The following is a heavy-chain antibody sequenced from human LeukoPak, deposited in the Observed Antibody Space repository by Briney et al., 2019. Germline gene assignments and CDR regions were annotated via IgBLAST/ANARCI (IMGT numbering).Heavy chain of an antibody. D-gene: IGHD6-6*01. CDR1: GGSIDSGTYY. CDR3: AREPRPEYSSSSSIDY. V-gene: IGHV4-30-2*01. CDR2: ISHSGST. Sequence: SETLSLTCTVSGGSIDSGTYYWSWIRQPPGKGLEWIGYISHSGSTYYNPSLESRVTISVDRSKNQFSLNVSSVTAADTAVYYCAREPRPEYSSSSSIDYWGQGTLVTVSS. J-gene: IGHJ4*02.